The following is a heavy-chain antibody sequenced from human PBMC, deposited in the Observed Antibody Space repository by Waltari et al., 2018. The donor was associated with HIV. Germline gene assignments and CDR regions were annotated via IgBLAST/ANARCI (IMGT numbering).Heavy chain of an antibody. CDR1: GFTFSSYS. J-gene: IGHJ6*02. Sequence: EVQLVESGGGLVKPGGSLRLSCAASGFTFSSYSMNWVRQAPGKGLEWVSSISSRSSYIYYADSVKGGFTISRDNAKNSLYLQMNSLRAEDTAVYYCARDISYYYGMDVWGQGTTVTVSS. D-gene: IGHD3-9*01. CDR2: ISSRSSYI. CDR3: ARDISYYYGMDV. V-gene: IGHV3-21*01.